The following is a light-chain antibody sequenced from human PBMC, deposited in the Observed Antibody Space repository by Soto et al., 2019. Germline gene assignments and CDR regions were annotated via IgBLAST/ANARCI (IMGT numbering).Light chain of an antibody. CDR1: QTVSSY. J-gene: IGKJ5*01. V-gene: IGKV3-20*01. Sequence: ENVLTQSPGTLSLSPGERATLSCRASQTVSSYLTWYQQRPGQAPRLLIYGASKRATGIPDRLSGSGSGTDFTLTISRLETEDFALYYCQQYGTSPITFGQGTRLEIK. CDR2: GAS. CDR3: QQYGTSPIT.